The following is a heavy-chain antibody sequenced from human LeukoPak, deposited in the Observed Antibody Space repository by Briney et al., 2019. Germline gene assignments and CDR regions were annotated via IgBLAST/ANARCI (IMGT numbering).Heavy chain of an antibody. CDR3: ASTAMDSSHHFHY. Sequence: SETLSLTCTVSGGSISSSSYYWGWIRQPPGKGLEWIGSIYYSGSTYYNPSLKSRVTISVDTSKNQFSLKLSSVTAADTAVYYCASTAMDSSHHFHYWGQGTLVTVSS. V-gene: IGHV4-39*01. J-gene: IGHJ4*02. D-gene: IGHD5-18*01. CDR1: GGSISSSSYY. CDR2: IYYSGST.